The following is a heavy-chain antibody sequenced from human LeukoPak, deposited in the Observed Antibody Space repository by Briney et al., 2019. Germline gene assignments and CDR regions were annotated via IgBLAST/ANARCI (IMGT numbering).Heavy chain of an antibody. J-gene: IGHJ3*02. Sequence: GGSLRLSCAASGFTVSSNYMSWVRPAPGKGLEWVSVIYSGGSTYYADSVKGRFTISRDNSKNTLYLQMNSLRAEDTAVYYCARDSKGLLDAFDIWGQGTMVTVSS. D-gene: IGHD3-10*01. CDR1: GFTVSSNY. CDR2: IYSGGST. V-gene: IGHV3-53*01. CDR3: ARDSKGLLDAFDI.